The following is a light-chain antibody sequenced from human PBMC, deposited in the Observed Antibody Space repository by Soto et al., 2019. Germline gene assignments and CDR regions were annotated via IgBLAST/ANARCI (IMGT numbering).Light chain of an antibody. J-gene: IGLJ2*01. V-gene: IGLV6-57*04. CDR1: SGSIASNY. Sequence: NFMLTQPHSVSEFPGKTVTISCTRRSGSIASNYVQWYQQRPGSAPTTVIYEDNQRPSGVPDRFSGSIDSSSNSASLTISGLKTEDEADYYCQSYDSSNVVFGGGTKLTVL. CDR3: QSYDSSNVV. CDR2: EDN.